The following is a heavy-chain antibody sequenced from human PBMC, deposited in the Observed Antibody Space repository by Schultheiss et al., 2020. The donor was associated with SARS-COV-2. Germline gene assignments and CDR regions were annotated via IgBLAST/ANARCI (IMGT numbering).Heavy chain of an antibody. Sequence: SETLSLTCIVSGYSISSGYYWGWIRQPPGKGLEWIGSIYHSGSTYYNPSLKSRVTISVDTSKNQFSLKLSSVTAADTAVYYCAREGWSNYFDYWGQGTLVTVSS. CDR1: GYSISSGYY. CDR3: AREGWSNYFDY. J-gene: IGHJ4*02. D-gene: IGHD6-19*01. V-gene: IGHV4-38-2*02. CDR2: IYHSGST.